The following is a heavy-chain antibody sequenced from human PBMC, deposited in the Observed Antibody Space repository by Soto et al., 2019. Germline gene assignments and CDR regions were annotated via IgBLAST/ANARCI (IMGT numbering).Heavy chain of an antibody. D-gene: IGHD4-17*01. V-gene: IGHV4-39*07. CDR3: ARVGDYDWFDP. Sequence: PSETLSLTCTVSGGSISTRSSYWGWIRQPPGKGLEWIGTIYYIGSTNYNPSLKSRVTISVDSSKNQFSLKLSSVTTADTAVYYCARVGDYDWFDPWGQGTLVTVSS. J-gene: IGHJ5*02. CDR2: IYYIGST. CDR1: GGSISTRSSY.